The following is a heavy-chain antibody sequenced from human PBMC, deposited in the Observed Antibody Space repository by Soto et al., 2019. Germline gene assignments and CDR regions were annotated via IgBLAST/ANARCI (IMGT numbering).Heavy chain of an antibody. CDR1: GGSISSGDYY. V-gene: IGHV4-30-4*01. D-gene: IGHD2-15*01. J-gene: IGHJ5*02. Sequence: QVQLQESGPGLVKPSQTLSLTCTVSGGSISSGDYYWSWIRQPPGKGLEWIGYIYYSGSTYYNPSLKSRVTISVDTSKNQFSLKLSSVTAADTAVYYCARGCSGGSWRWGVPYNWFDPWGQGTLVTVSS. CDR2: IYYSGST. CDR3: ARGCSGGSWRWGVPYNWFDP.